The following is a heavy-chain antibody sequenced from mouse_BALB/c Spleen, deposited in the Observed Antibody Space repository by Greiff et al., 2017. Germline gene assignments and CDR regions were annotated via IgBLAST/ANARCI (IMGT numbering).Heavy chain of an antibody. J-gene: IGHJ4*01. CDR1: GFTFSSYG. V-gene: IGHV5-6*01. CDR2: ISSGGSYT. Sequence: EVKLMESGGDLVKPGGSLKLSCAASGFTFSSYGMSWVRQTPDKRLEWVATISSGGSYTYYPDSVKGRFTISRDNAKNTLYLQMSSLKSEDTAMYYCASVEAMDYWGQGTSVTVSS. CDR3: ASVEAMDY.